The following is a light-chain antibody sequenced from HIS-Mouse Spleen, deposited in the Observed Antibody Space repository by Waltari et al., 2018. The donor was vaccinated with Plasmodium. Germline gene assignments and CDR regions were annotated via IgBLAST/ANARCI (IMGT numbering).Light chain of an antibody. CDR2: KDR. CDR3: QSADSSGTYVV. J-gene: IGLJ2*01. CDR1: AFPKQY. Sequence: SYELTHPPSVSVSPGQPARITCSGDAFPKQYAYWYQQKPGQAPVLVIYKDRERPSGIPERFSGSSSGTTVTLTISGVQAEDEADYYCQSADSSGTYVVFGGGTKLTVL. V-gene: IGLV3-25*03.